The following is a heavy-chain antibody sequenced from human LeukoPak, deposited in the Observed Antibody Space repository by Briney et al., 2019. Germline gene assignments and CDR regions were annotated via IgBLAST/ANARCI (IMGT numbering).Heavy chain of an antibody. J-gene: IGHJ6*03. Sequence: GKSLKISCKGSGYSFTSYWIGWVRQMPGKGLEWMGIIYPGDSDTRYSPSFQGQVTISADKSTSTAYLQWSSLKASDTAMYYCARLWYYDSSGYYHNYYYYMDVWGKGTTVTVSS. D-gene: IGHD3-22*01. V-gene: IGHV5-51*01. CDR2: IYPGDSDT. CDR1: GYSFTSYW. CDR3: ARLWYYDSSGYYHNYYYYMDV.